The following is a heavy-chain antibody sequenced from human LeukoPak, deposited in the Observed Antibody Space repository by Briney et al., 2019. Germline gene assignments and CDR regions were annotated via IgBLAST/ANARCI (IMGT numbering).Heavy chain of an antibody. CDR2: VYISGAT. CDR1: GGPISTYY. V-gene: IGHV4-4*07. D-gene: IGHD3-22*01. CDR3: ARDTDRSAHFDY. Sequence: PSETLSLTCTVSGGPISTYYWTWIRRADGKGLEWIGRVYISGATDFSPSLKSRVTMSVDTSKNQVSLLLNSVTAADTAMYFCARDTDRSAHFDYWGQGILVTVS. J-gene: IGHJ4*02.